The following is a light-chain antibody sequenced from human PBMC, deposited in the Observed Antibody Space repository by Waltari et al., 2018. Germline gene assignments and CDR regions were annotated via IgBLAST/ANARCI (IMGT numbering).Light chain of an antibody. Sequence: DVVMTQSPLSLSVALGQPASLSCTSSPSLVYDNGNTYLNWFHQRTGQSPRRLIYMVSTRDSGVAGRFSGSGSGTDFTLTINGVEAEDVGLYFCMQGANWPPTFGQGTRVEIK. CDR3: MQGANWPPT. V-gene: IGKV2-30*01. CDR2: MVS. CDR1: PSLVYDNGNTY. J-gene: IGKJ1*01.